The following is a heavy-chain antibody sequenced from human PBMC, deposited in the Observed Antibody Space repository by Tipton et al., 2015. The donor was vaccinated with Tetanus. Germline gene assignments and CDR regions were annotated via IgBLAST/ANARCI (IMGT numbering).Heavy chain of an antibody. CDR2: IYPGDSHT. CDR3: ARINREAVDEFYYYYGLDV. D-gene: IGHD6-19*01. V-gene: IGHV5-51*01. CDR1: GYIFGTYW. Sequence: QLVQSGAEVKKPGESLKISCQVSGYIFGTYWIGWVRQTPGKGLEWMGLIYPGDSHTKYSPSFQGHVTISADKSISTAFLQWSSLKASDTAMYYCARINREAVDEFYYYYGLDVWGQGTTVTVSS. J-gene: IGHJ6*02.